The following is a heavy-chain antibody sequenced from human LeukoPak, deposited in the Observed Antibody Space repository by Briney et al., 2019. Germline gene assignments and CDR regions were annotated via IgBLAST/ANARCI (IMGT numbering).Heavy chain of an antibody. J-gene: IGHJ3*02. D-gene: IGHD3-22*01. CDR2: IYHSGST. Sequence: SQTLSLTCTVSGGSISSGGYYWSWIRQPPGKGLEWIGYIYHSGSTYYNPSLKSRVTISVDRSKNQFSLKLSSVTAADTAVYYCARQHYEGAFDIWGQGTMVTVSS. V-gene: IGHV4-30-2*01. CDR1: GGSISSGGYY. CDR3: ARQHYEGAFDI.